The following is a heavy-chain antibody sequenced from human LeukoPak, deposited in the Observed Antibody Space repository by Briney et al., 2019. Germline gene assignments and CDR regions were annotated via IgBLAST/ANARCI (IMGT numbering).Heavy chain of an antibody. CDR3: ASGGYSYGYRTG. V-gene: IGHV3-7*01. J-gene: IGHJ4*02. Sequence: QPGGSLRLSCAASGFTFSGYWMSWVRQAPGKGLEWVANIKQDGSEKYYVDSVKGRFTISRDNAKNSLYLQMNSLRAEDTAVYYCASGGYSYGYRTGWGQGTLVTVSS. D-gene: IGHD5-18*01. CDR1: GFTFSGYW. CDR2: IKQDGSEK.